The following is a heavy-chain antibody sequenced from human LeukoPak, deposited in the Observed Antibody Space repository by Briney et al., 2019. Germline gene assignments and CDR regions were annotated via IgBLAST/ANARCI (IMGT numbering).Heavy chain of an antibody. CDR3: ARVLIYYYGSGSYRNYYFDY. Sequence: ASVKVSCKASGYIFTGYYMHWVRQAPGQGLEWMGWINPNSGGTNYAQKFQGRVTMTRDTSISTAYMEPSRLRSDDTAVYYCARVLIYYYGSGSYRNYYFDYWGQGTLVTVSS. V-gene: IGHV1-2*02. CDR1: GYIFTGYY. J-gene: IGHJ4*02. CDR2: INPNSGGT. D-gene: IGHD3-10*01.